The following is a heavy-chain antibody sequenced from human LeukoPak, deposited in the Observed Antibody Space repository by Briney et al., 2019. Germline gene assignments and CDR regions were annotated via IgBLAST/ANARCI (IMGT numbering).Heavy chain of an antibody. V-gene: IGHV3-48*01. CDR2: INIDSITV. CDR1: GLPLSSYT. CDR3: PSAKFDN. J-gene: IGHJ4*02. Sequence: GGSLRLSCAVSGLPLSSYTINCVSQAPGKGLEWVSYINIDSITVNYADSVKGRLTISRDNAKNSLYLQMNRLRAEDTAVYYYPSAKFDNWGQGTLVTVSS.